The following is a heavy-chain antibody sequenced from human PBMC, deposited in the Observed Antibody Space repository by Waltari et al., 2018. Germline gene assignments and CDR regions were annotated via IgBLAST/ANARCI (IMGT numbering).Heavy chain of an antibody. J-gene: IGHJ4*02. D-gene: IGHD2-21*02. CDR3: ARVSVTGNLVSMARRFDH. Sequence: VHGGGSLTLSCTGDGFTFNNFAMSWVRQAPGKGLAWVSTVTGSGGSTYYTDSVRGLFNISRDNSKDTVYLHIRGLEAEDTAVFYCARVSVTGNLVSMARRFDHWGQGALVTVSS. CDR1: GFTFNNFA. V-gene: IGHV3-23*01. CDR2: VTGSGGST.